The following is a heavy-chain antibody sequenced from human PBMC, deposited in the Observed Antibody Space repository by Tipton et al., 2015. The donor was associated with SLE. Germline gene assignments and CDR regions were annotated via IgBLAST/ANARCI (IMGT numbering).Heavy chain of an antibody. CDR3: ARDGDGDYLVGFDL. V-gene: IGHV4-34*09. CDR1: GASFSDYY. CDR2: IYYSGST. D-gene: IGHD4-17*01. J-gene: IGHJ2*01. Sequence: TLSLTCAVDGASFSDYYWMWVRQPPGKGLEWIGDIYYSGSTYYNPSLKSRVTISVDTSKNQFSLKLSSVTAADTAVYYCARDGDGDYLVGFDLWGRGTLVTVSS.